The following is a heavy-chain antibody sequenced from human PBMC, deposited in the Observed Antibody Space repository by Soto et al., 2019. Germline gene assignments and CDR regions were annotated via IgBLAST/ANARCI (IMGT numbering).Heavy chain of an antibody. J-gene: IGHJ2*01. D-gene: IGHD4-17*01. Sequence: QVQLVESGGGVVQPGRSLRLSCAASGFTFSSYGMHWVRQAPGKGLEWVAVISYDGSNKHYADSVKGRFTISRDNSKNTLYLQMNSLRAEDTAVYYCAKEGPIYGDQPGYGWDWYFDLWGRGTLVTVSS. CDR3: AKEGPIYGDQPGYGWDWYFDL. CDR2: ISYDGSNK. V-gene: IGHV3-30*18. CDR1: GFTFSSYG.